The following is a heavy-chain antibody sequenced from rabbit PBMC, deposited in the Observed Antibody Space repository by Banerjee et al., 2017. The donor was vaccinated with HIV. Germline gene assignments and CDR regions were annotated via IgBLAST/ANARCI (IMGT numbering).Heavy chain of an antibody. CDR1: GFSFTYKYV. CDR3: ARGYTANGDGFTRLDL. D-gene: IGHD2-1*01. J-gene: IGHJ3*01. Sequence: QEQLEESGGDLVKPEGSLTLTCTASGFSFTYKYVMCWVRQAPGKGLEWIACINTSSGNTVYANWAKGRLTISKTSSTTVTLQMTSLTAADTATYFCARGYTANGDGFTRLDLWGQGTLVTVS. V-gene: IGHV1S45*01. CDR2: INTSSGNT.